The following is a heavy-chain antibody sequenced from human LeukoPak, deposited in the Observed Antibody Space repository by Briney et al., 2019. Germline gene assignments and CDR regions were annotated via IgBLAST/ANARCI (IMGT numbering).Heavy chain of an antibody. Sequence: SETLSLTCTVSGGSISSGGYYWSWIRQSPGKGLEWIGYIYHSGSTYYNPSLKSRVTISVDRSKNQFSLKLSSVTAADTAVYYCAREYSYGGFDYWGQGTLVTVSS. D-gene: IGHD5-18*01. CDR2: IYHSGST. CDR1: GGSISSGGYY. CDR3: AREYSYGGFDY. J-gene: IGHJ4*02. V-gene: IGHV4-30-2*06.